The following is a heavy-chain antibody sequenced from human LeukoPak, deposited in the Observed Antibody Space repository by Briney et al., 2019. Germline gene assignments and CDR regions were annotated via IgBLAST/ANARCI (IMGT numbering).Heavy chain of an antibody. J-gene: IGHJ4*02. Sequence: GASVKVSFKASGYTFTVYYMHWVRQAPGQGLEWMGWINPNSGGTNYAQKFQGRVTMTRDTSISTAYMELSRLRSDDTAVYYCAREVRRGSSAVDYWGQGTLVTVSS. CDR1: GYTFTVYY. V-gene: IGHV1-2*02. CDR3: AREVRRGSSAVDY. D-gene: IGHD1-26*01. CDR2: INPNSGGT.